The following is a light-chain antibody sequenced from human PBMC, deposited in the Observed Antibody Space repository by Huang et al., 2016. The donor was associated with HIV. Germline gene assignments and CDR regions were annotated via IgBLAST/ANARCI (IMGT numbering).Light chain of an antibody. J-gene: IGKJ2*01. CDR2: WAS. Sequence: DIVMTQSPESLALAVGQRATIPCKSSQSILYSSSNKNFLAWYQQKLGQPPKLLIYWASTRESGVPDRFSGSGSGTDFTLTVDSLQPEDVAVYYCQQYYATPYTFGQGTKLEIK. CDR3: QQYYATPYT. CDR1: QSILYSSSNKNF. V-gene: IGKV4-1*01.